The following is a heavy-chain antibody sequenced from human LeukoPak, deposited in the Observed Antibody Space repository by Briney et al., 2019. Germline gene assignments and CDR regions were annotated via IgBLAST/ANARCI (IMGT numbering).Heavy chain of an antibody. V-gene: IGHV4-38-2*02. CDR3: ARLRDYYYNYMDV. Sequence: SETLSLTCTVSGYSISSGYHWGWIRQPPGKGLEWIGSIYHSGSTYYNPSLKSRVTISVDTSKNQFSLKLNSVTAADTAVYYCARLRDYYYNYMDVWGKGTTVTISS. CDR2: IYHSGST. CDR1: GYSISSGYH. J-gene: IGHJ6*03.